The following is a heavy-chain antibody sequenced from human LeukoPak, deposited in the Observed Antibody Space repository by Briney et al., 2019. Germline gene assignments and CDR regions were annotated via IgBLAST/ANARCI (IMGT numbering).Heavy chain of an antibody. CDR2: MYHSGST. CDR1: GYTITSGYY. D-gene: IGHD2/OR15-2a*01. CDR3: AKVGYCNTVTCYGWFDP. Sequence: SETLSLTCSVSGYTITSGYYWAWIRQPPGRALEWIGSMYHSGSTYLNPFLKSRVTISVDTSKNQFSLKLTSLTAADTAVYYCAKVGYCNTVTCYGWFDPWGQGTLVTVSS. V-gene: IGHV4-38-2*02. J-gene: IGHJ5*02.